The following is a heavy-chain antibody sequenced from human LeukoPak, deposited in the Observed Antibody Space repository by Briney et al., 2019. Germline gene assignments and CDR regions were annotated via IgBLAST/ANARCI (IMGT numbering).Heavy chain of an antibody. CDR3: AKDGYSSSWYLIDY. J-gene: IGHJ4*02. CDR1: GFTFNSYW. V-gene: IGHV3-7*03. Sequence: GGSLRLSCAVSGFTFNSYWMTWVRQAPGKGLEWVANIKQGGIEKYYVDSVKGRFTISRDNAENSLYLQMNSLRAEDTAVYYCAKDGYSSSWYLIDYWGQGTLVTVSS. D-gene: IGHD6-13*01. CDR2: IKQGGIEK.